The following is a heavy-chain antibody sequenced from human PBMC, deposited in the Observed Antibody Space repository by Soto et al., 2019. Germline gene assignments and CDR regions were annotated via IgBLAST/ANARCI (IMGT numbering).Heavy chain of an antibody. Sequence: SETLSLTCAVSGGSISSSNWWSWIRQPPGKGLEWIGEIYHSGSTNYNPSLKSRVTISVDKSKNQFSLKLSSVTAADTAVYYCARDMGATFSEAFDYWGQGTLVTVSS. CDR3: ARDMGATFSEAFDY. CDR1: GGSISSSNW. CDR2: IYHSGST. J-gene: IGHJ4*02. D-gene: IGHD1-26*01. V-gene: IGHV4-4*02.